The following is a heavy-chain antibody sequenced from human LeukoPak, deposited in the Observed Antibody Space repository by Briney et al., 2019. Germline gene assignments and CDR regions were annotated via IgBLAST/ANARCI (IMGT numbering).Heavy chain of an antibody. V-gene: IGHV3-23*01. J-gene: IGHJ4*02. D-gene: IGHD6-13*01. CDR2: ISGSGDNT. Sequence: PGGYLRLSCAASGFTFSSYVMNWVRQAPGKGLEWVSTISGSGDNTYYADSVKGRFTISRDNSKNTLYLQMNSLRAEDTAVYYCAKESSSWYNFDYWGQGTLVTVSS. CDR1: GFTFSSYV. CDR3: AKESSSWYNFDY.